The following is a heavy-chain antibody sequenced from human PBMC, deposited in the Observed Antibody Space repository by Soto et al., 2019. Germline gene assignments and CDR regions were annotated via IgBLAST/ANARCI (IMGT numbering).Heavy chain of an antibody. J-gene: IGHJ6*02. V-gene: IGHV1-18*01. CDR3: ARGVRKYCSTPSCDPSRGGMDV. CDR1: GYTFTNYG. Sequence: QVQLVQSGAEVKKPGASVKVSCKASGYTFTNYGINWVRQAPGQGLEWMGWISAYNGNTNYAQNLQGRVTMTTDTSTSTAYMELRSLRSDDTAGYYCARGVRKYCSTPSCDPSRGGMDVWGQGTTGAVSS. D-gene: IGHD2-2*01. CDR2: ISAYNGNT.